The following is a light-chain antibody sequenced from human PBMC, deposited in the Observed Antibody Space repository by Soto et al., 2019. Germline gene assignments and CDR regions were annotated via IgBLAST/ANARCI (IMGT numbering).Light chain of an antibody. Sequence: EIVLTQSPGTLSLSPVERATLSCRASQSVSSYLAWYQQKPGQAPRLLIYGASTRATGIPARFSGSGSGTEFTLTISSLQSEDFAVYYCQQYNNWPRTFGQGTKVDIK. J-gene: IGKJ1*01. CDR1: QSVSSY. V-gene: IGKV3-15*01. CDR3: QQYNNWPRT. CDR2: GAS.